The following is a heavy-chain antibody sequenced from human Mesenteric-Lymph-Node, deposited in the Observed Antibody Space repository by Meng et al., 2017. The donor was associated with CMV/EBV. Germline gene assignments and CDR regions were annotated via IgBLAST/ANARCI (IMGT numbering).Heavy chain of an antibody. Sequence: GESLKISCAASGFTFSSYAMSWVRQAPGKGLEWVSVIYSGGSSAYYADSVKGRFTISRDNSKNTQYLQMNGLRAEDTAVYYCAKPYSGYLHYDYWGQGTLVTVSS. J-gene: IGHJ4*02. CDR2: IYSGGSSA. CDR3: AKPYSGYLHYDY. CDR1: GFTFSSYA. V-gene: IGHV3-23*03. D-gene: IGHD5-12*01.